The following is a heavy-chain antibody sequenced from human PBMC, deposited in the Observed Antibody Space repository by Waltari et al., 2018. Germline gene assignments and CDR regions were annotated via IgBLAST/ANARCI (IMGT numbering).Heavy chain of an antibody. V-gene: IGHV4-34*01. CDR3: ARGPYCSDGICYLRYYYGMDV. D-gene: IGHD2-8*01. J-gene: IGHJ6*02. CDR1: GGSFSGYY. Sequence: QVQLQQWGTGLLRPSETLSLTCAVHGGSFSGYYWSWIRQPPGKGLEWIGEIDHSGRANYIPSLRSRLTISLDTSRNYLSLNLKSLTAADTAVYYCARGPYCSDGICYLRYYYGMDVWGQGTAVTVSS. CDR2: IDHSGRA.